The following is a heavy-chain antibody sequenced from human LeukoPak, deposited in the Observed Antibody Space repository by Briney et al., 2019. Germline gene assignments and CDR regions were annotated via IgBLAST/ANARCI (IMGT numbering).Heavy chain of an antibody. CDR1: GYSINNAHY. CDR2: ISQSAIA. CDR3: ARASVEHSIVAGDYFDY. V-gene: IGHV4-38-2*01. Sequence: SETLSLTCAVSGYSINNAHYWAWIRQPPGKGLEWIGNISQSAIASYNPSLKSRVTISLDTSNNRFSLDLRSVTAADTAVYFCARASVEHSIVAGDYFDYWGQGTLVTVSS. J-gene: IGHJ4*02. D-gene: IGHD1/OR15-1a*01.